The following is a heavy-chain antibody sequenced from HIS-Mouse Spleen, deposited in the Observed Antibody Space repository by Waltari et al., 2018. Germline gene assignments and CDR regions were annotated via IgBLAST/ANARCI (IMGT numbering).Heavy chain of an antibody. D-gene: IGHD2-8*01. CDR1: GFSLSNARMG. CDR3: ALRYCTNGVCYLDY. J-gene: IGHJ4*02. V-gene: IGHV2-26*01. CDR2: IFSNDEK. Sequence: QVTLKESGPVLVKPTETLTLTCTVSGFSLSNARMGVSWIRQPPGKALEWLAHIFSNDEKSYSTSLKSRLTISKYTSKSQVVLTMTNMDPVDTATYYCALRYCTNGVCYLDYWGQGTLVTVSS.